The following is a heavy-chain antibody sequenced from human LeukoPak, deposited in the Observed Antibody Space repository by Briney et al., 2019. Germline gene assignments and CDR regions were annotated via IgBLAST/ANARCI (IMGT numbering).Heavy chain of an antibody. CDR3: AKGSGPYCTSASCHFDP. J-gene: IGHJ5*02. Sequence: TGGSLRLSCAASGFAFSSYAMSWVRQAPGKGLEWVSGVSGSGGSTYYADSVKGRFTISRDNSKNTLFLQMNSLRAEDTAVYYCAKGSGPYCTSASCHFDPRGQGTLVTVSS. D-gene: IGHD2-2*01. V-gene: IGHV3-23*01. CDR2: VSGSGGST. CDR1: GFAFSSYA.